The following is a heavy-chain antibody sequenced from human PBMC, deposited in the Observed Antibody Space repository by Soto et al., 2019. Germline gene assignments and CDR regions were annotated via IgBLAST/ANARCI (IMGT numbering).Heavy chain of an antibody. V-gene: IGHV4-39*07. CDR1: GGSISSSSYY. D-gene: IGHD5-12*01. Sequence: SETLSLTCTVSGGSISSSSYYWGWICQPPGKGLEWIGSIYYSGSTYYNPSLKSRVTISVDTSKNQFSLKLSSVTAADTAVYYCASVLEDMVATSDPWGQGTLVTVSS. CDR3: ASVLEDMVATSDP. CDR2: IYYSGST. J-gene: IGHJ5*02.